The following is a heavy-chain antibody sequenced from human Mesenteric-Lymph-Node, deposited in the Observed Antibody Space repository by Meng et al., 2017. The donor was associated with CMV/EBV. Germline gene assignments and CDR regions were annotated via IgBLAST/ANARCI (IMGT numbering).Heavy chain of an antibody. V-gene: IGHV3-30*02. D-gene: IGHD3-22*01. CDR2: IRYDGSNK. Sequence: GGPLRLSCAASGFTFSSYGMHWVRQAPGKGLEWVAFIRYDGSNKYYADSVKGRFTISRDNSKNTLYLQMNSLRAEDTAVYYCAKDSSNYYDSSGCDYWGQGTLVTVSS. CDR1: GFTFSSYG. CDR3: AKDSSNYYDSSGCDY. J-gene: IGHJ4*02.